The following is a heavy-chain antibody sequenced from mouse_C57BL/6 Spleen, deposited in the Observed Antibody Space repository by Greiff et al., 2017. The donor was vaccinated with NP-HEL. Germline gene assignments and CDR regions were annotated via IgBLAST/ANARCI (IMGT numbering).Heavy chain of an antibody. CDR3: ARVLYDGYYGFDY. CDR2: IDPSDSET. V-gene: IGHV1-52*01. CDR1: GYTFTSYW. D-gene: IGHD2-3*01. J-gene: IGHJ2*01. Sequence: QVQLQQPGAELVRPGSSVKLSCKASGYTFTSYWMHWVKQRPIQGLEWIGNIDPSDSETHYNQKFTDKATLTVDKSSSTAYMQLSSLTSENSAVYYCARVLYDGYYGFDYWGQGTTLTVSS.